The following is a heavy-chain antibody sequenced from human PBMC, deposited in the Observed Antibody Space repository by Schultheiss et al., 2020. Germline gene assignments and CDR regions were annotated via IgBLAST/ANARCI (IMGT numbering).Heavy chain of an antibody. Sequence: ASVKVSCKASGYTFTSYGISWVRQAPGQGLEWMGWINPNSGGTNYAQKFQGRVTMTTDTSTSTAYMELRSLRSDDTAVYYCARDKYNSKYLYYYYYGMDVWGQGTTVTVS. CDR1: GYTFTSYG. CDR3: ARDKYNSKYLYYYYYGMDV. J-gene: IGHJ6*02. V-gene: IGHV1-18*04. D-gene: IGHD1-7*01. CDR2: INPNSGGT.